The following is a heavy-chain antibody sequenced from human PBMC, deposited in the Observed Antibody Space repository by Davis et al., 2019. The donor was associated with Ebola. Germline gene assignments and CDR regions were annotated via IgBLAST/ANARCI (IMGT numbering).Heavy chain of an antibody. D-gene: IGHD6-13*01. V-gene: IGHV4-39*01. CDR1: GGSISSGDYY. Sequence: SETLSLTCTVSGGSISSGDYYWSWIRQPPGKGLEWIGSFFYSGSTYYNPSLKSRVTISVDTSKNQFSLKLSSVTAADTAVYYCARRDKSSSWSTWDYFDYWGQGTLVTVSS. J-gene: IGHJ4*02. CDR3: ARRDKSSSWSTWDYFDY. CDR2: FFYSGST.